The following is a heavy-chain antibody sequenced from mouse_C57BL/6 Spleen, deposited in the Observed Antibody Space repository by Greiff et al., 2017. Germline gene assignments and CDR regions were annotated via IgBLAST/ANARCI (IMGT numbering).Heavy chain of an antibody. Sequence: VKLQQPGAELVMPGASVKLSCKASGYTFTSYWMHWVKQRPGQGLEWIGEIDPSDSYTNYNQKFKGKSTLTVDKSSSTAYMQINSLTSEDAAVYYCARGGTQLERRTTFDYGGQGTTLTVSS. CDR3: ARGGTQLERRTTFDY. CDR2: IDPSDSYT. J-gene: IGHJ2*01. V-gene: IGHV1-69*01. D-gene: IGHD4-1*02. CDR1: GYTFTSYW.